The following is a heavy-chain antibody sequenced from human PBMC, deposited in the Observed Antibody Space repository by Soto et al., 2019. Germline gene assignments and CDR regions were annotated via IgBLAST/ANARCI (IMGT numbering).Heavy chain of an antibody. CDR3: AKVKGGSGARGDPLDL. D-gene: IGHD2-15*01. Sequence: EVQLVESGGGPVQAGGSLRLSCAASGLTLSNYWMQWVRQGPGKGLVWVAHINSDGITTKYAESVKGRFTISRDDANNMLYLQMNSLRHDDTAVYYCAKVKGGSGARGDPLDLWGQGILVTVSS. CDR2: INSDGITT. CDR1: GLTLSNYW. V-gene: IGHV3-74*03. J-gene: IGHJ5*02.